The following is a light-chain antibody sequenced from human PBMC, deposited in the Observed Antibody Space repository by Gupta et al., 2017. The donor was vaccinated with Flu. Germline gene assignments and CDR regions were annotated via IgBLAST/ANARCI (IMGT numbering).Light chain of an antibody. J-gene: IGKJ3*01. CDR3: QQFYTTPLA. CDR1: QSVLYSSNNKNY. Sequence: DIVMTPSPDSLAVSLGERATINCTSSQSVLYSSNNKNYLAWYQQKPGQPPKLLIHWASTRESGVPDRFSGSGSGTDFTLTISRLQAEDLAVYYCQQFYTTPLAFGPGTKVYIK. V-gene: IGKV4-1*01. CDR2: WAS.